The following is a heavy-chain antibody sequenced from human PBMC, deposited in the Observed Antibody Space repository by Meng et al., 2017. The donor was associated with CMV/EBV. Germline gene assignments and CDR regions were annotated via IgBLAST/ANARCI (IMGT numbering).Heavy chain of an antibody. CDR2: INSDGSST. D-gene: IGHD3-3*01. CDR1: GFTFSSYW. V-gene: IGHV3-74*01. J-gene: IGHJ4*02. CDR3: ARGARGLVLRFLEWLSVDY. Sequence: GESLKISCAASGFTFSSYWMHWVRQAPGKGLVWASRINSDGSSTSYADSVKGRFTISRDNAKNTLYLQMNSLRAEDTAVYYCARGARGLVLRFLEWLSVDYWGQGTLVTVSS.